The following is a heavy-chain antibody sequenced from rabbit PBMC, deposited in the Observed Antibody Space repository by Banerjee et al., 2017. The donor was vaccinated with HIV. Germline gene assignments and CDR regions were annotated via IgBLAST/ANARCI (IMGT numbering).Heavy chain of an antibody. D-gene: IGHD2-1*01. CDR2: INTSSGNN. J-gene: IGHJ5*01. CDR1: GFSFSNKYV. V-gene: IGHV1S45*01. CDR3: ARDDFGVMWLDL. Sequence: QEQLEESGGGLVKPEGSLTLTCKASGFSFSNKYVMCWVRQAPGKGLEWIACINTSSGNNVYASWAKGRFTISKTSSTTVTLQMTSLTAADTATYFCARDDFGVMWLDLWGPGTLVTVS.